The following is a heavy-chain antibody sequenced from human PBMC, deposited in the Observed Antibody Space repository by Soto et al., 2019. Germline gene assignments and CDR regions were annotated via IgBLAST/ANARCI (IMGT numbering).Heavy chain of an antibody. Sequence: SETLSLTCTVSGGSISSGGYYWSWIRQHPGKGLEWIGYIYYSGSTYYNPSLKSRVTISVDTSKNQFSLKLSSVTAADTAVYYCARSDYGSHYYYYYYMDVWGKGTTVTVSS. CDR2: IYYSGST. V-gene: IGHV4-31*03. D-gene: IGHD4-17*01. CDR3: ARSDYGSHYYYYYYMDV. J-gene: IGHJ6*03. CDR1: GGSISSGGYY.